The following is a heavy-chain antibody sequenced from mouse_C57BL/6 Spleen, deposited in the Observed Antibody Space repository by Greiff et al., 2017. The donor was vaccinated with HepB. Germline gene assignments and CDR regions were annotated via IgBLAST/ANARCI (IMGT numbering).Heavy chain of an antibody. CDR3: VRSPFDY. J-gene: IGHJ2*01. Sequence: QVQLQQPGAELVKPGASVKLSCKASGYTFTSYWMQWVKQRPGQGLEWIGEIDPSDSYTNYNQKFKGKATLTVDTSSSTAYMQLSSLTSEDSAVYYCVRSPFDYWGQGTTLTVSS. CDR1: GYTFTSYW. D-gene: IGHD1-1*01. CDR2: IDPSDSYT. V-gene: IGHV1-50*01.